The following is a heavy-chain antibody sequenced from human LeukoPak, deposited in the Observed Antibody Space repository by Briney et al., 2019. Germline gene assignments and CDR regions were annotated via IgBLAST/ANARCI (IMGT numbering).Heavy chain of an antibody. Sequence: QPGRSLRLSCAASGFTFSSYAMNWVRQAPGKGLQWVSGVNGNGGGPSSADSVKGRFTISRENSKNTLYLQMKSLRADDTAVYYCARGPVTTFGYWGQGTLVTVSS. J-gene: IGHJ4*02. CDR3: ARGPVTTFGY. CDR2: VNGNGGGP. V-gene: IGHV3-23*01. D-gene: IGHD4-17*01. CDR1: GFTFSSYA.